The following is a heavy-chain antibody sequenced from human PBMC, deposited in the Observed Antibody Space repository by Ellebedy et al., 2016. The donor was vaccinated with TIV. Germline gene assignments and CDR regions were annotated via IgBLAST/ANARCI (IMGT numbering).Heavy chain of an antibody. CDR3: ARVNPGGSNYFDY. Sequence: SETLSLXXTVSGGSISSSSYYWGWIRQPPGKGLEWIGSIYYSGSTYYNPSLKSRVTISVDTSKDQFSLKLSSVTAADTALYYCARVNPGGSNYFDYWGQGTLVTVSS. J-gene: IGHJ4*03. D-gene: IGHD1-26*01. CDR2: IYYSGST. CDR1: GGSISSSSYY. V-gene: IGHV4-39*07.